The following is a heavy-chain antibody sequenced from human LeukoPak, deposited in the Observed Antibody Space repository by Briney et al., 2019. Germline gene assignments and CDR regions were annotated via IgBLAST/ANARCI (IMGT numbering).Heavy chain of an antibody. V-gene: IGHV3-23*01. CDR3: AKDRHSSGWSIHYFDY. Sequence: GRSLRLSCAASGFTFSSYGMSWVRQAPGKGLEWVSAISGSGGSTYYADSVKGRFTISRDNSKNTLYLQMNSLRAEDTAVYYCAKDRHSSGWSIHYFDYWGQGTLVTVSS. CDR1: GFTFSSYG. CDR2: ISGSGGST. J-gene: IGHJ4*02. D-gene: IGHD6-19*01.